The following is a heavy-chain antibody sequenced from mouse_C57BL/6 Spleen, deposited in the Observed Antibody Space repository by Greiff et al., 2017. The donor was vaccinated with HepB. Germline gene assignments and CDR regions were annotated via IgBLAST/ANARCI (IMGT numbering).Heavy chain of an antibody. CDR2: ILPGSGST. CDR1: GYTFTGYW. D-gene: IGHD2-5*01. CDR3: ARRDSKRYAMDY. V-gene: IGHV1-9*01. J-gene: IGHJ4*01. Sequence: VKLVESGAELMKPGASVKLSCKATGYTFTGYWIEWVKQRPGHGLEWIGEILPGSGSTNYTEKFKGKATFTADTSSNTAYMQLSSLTTEDSAIYYCARRDSKRYAMDYWGQGTSVTVSS.